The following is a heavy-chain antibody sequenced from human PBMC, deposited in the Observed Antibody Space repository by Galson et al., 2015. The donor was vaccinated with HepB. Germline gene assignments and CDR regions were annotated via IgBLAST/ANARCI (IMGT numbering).Heavy chain of an antibody. CDR1: GFTFNNYA. CDR3: AKGFDNWNDRGGFDH. CDR2: VSGSGGTT. J-gene: IGHJ4*02. V-gene: IGHV3-23*01. D-gene: IGHD1-20*01. Sequence: SLRLSCAASGFTFNNYAMNWVRQAPGKGLEWVSSVSGSGGTTHYADSVRGRFTISRDNSDYSEKTVYLQMNSLRVDDTAVYYCAKGFDNWNDRGGFDHWGQGTLVTVSS.